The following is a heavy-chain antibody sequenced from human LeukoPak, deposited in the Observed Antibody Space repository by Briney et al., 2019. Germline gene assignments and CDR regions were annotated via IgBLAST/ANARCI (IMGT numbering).Heavy chain of an antibody. CDR3: ARVPTVVKASYYFDY. V-gene: IGHV4-39*07. CDR2: IYYSGST. J-gene: IGHJ4*02. Sequence: PSETLSLTCTVSGGSISGSSYYWGWFRQPPGKGLEWIGSIYYSGSTYYNPSLKSRVTISVDTSKNQFSLKLSSVTAADTAVYYCARVPTVVKASYYFDYWGQGTLVTVSS. D-gene: IGHD4-23*01. CDR1: GGSISGSSYY.